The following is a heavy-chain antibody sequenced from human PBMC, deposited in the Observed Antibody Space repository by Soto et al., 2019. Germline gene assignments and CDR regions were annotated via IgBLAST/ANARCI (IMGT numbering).Heavy chain of an antibody. D-gene: IGHD6-13*01. CDR1: GFTVSSNY. Sequence: EVQLVESGGGLVQPGGSLRLSCAASGFTVSSNYMSWVRQAPGKGLEWVSVIYSGGSTYYGDSVKGRFTISRDNSKNTLYLQMNSLRAEDTAVYYCARVPRGIAALPLDYWGQGTLVTVSS. CDR2: IYSGGST. J-gene: IGHJ4*02. V-gene: IGHV3-66*01. CDR3: ARVPRGIAALPLDY.